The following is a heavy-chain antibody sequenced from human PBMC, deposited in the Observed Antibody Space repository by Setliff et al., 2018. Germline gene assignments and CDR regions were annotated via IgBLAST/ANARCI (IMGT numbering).Heavy chain of an antibody. CDR3: VRPSAGYSRPFDV. Sequence: GESLKISCKGSGYSFTSYWIGWVRQMPGKGLDWMGLIYAGDSGNIRYSPSFQGQVTISVDTSISTAYLQWSTLQASDTAMYYCVRPSAGYSRPFDVWGQGTMVTVSS. J-gene: IGHJ3*01. CDR2: IYAGDSGNI. CDR1: GYSFTSYW. D-gene: IGHD2-15*01. V-gene: IGHV5-51*01.